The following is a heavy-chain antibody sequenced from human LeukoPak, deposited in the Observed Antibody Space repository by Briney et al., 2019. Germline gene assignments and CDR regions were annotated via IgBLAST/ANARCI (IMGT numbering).Heavy chain of an antibody. V-gene: IGHV1-2*02. CDR1: GYTFSGYY. CDR3: AREAETTLNWFDP. J-gene: IGHJ5*02. CDR2: INPNSGGT. D-gene: IGHD1-1*01. Sequence: GASVKVSCKASGYTFSGYYMHWVRQAPGQGLKWMGWINPNSGGTKYAQKFQGRVTTTRDTSISTAYMELSRLRSDDTAVCYCAREAETTLNWFDPWGQGTLVTVSS.